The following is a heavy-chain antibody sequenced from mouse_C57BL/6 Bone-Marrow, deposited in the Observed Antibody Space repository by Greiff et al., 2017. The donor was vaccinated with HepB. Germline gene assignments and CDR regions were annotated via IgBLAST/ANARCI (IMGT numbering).Heavy chain of an antibody. J-gene: IGHJ3*01. Sequence: VKLVESGPGLVAPSQSLSITCTVSGFSLTSYGVDWVRQSQGKGLEWLGVIWGVGSTNYNSALKSRLRISQDNSKSQVFLKMNSLQTDDTAMYYCASGDGYYLFAYWGQGTLVTVSA. CDR3: ASGDGYYLFAY. D-gene: IGHD2-3*01. CDR2: IWGVGST. CDR1: GFSLTSYG. V-gene: IGHV2-6*01.